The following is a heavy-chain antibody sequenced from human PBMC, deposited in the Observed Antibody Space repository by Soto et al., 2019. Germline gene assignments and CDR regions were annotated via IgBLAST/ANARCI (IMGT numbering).Heavy chain of an antibody. D-gene: IGHD5-12*01. Sequence: PSETLSLTCTVSGGSISSYYWSWIRQPPGKGLEWIGYIYYSGSTNYNPSLKSRVTISVDTSKNQFSLKLSSVTAADTAVYYCARAADIVAMVFAYRGQGTLVTVS. CDR1: GGSISSYY. CDR2: IYYSGST. CDR3: ARAADIVAMVFAY. V-gene: IGHV4-59*01. J-gene: IGHJ4*02.